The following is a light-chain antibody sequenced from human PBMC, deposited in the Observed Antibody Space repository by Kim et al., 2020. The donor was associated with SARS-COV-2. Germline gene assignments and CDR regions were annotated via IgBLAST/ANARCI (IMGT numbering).Light chain of an antibody. CDR1: SSDVGGYDY. J-gene: IGLJ1*01. CDR3: SSYTGSTPYV. Sequence: GQSFTISCTGTSSDVGGYDYVSWYQQHPGKAPKPMIYDVSNRPSGVSNRFSGSKSGNTASLTISGLQAEDEADYYCSSYTGSTPYVFGTGTKVTVL. CDR2: DVS. V-gene: IGLV2-14*03.